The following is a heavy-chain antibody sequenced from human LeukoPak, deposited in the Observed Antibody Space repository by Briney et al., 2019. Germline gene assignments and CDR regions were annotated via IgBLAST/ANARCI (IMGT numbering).Heavy chain of an antibody. CDR3: AKQLGYCSDGSCYFPY. Sequence: GGSLRLSCAASGFTFSSYTMSWVRQAPGKGLEWVSTITTSDGNTYYADSVQGRFTISRDNSKSTLCLQMNSLRAEDTAVYYCAKQLGYCSDGSCYFPYWGQGTLDTVSS. J-gene: IGHJ4*02. V-gene: IGHV3-23*01. D-gene: IGHD2-15*01. CDR1: GFTFSSYT. CDR2: ITTSDGNT.